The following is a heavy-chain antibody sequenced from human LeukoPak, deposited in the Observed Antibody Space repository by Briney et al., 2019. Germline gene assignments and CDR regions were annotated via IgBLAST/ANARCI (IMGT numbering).Heavy chain of an antibody. D-gene: IGHD1-7*01. CDR3: AKDRVRLLELPSVSDY. J-gene: IGHJ4*02. V-gene: IGHV3-23*01. Sequence: GGSLRLSWAASGFTFSSYAMSWVRQAPGKGLEWVSAISGSGGSTYYADSVKGRFTISRDNSKNTLYLQMNSLRAEDTAVYYCAKDRVRLLELPSVSDYWGQGTLVTVSS. CDR2: ISGSGGST. CDR1: GFTFSSYA.